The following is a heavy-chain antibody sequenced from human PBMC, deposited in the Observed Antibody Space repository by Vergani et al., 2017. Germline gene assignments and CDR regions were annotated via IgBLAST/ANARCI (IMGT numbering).Heavy chain of an antibody. J-gene: IGHJ4*02. CDR3: ARGGVQTARDL. Sequence: QVQLVQSGAEVKKPGASVKVSCKASGYTFTKFGITWVRQAPGQGLQWMGWISAYNANTNFAQKLQGRVFMTTDTSTRTAYMELRSLRSDDTAVYYCARGGVQTARDLWVQGTLATVSS. CDR1: GYTFTKFG. V-gene: IGHV1-18*01. D-gene: IGHD6-6*01. CDR2: ISAYNANT.